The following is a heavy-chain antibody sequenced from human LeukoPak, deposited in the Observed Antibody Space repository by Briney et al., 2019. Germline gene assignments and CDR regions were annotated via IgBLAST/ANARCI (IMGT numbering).Heavy chain of an antibody. CDR2: IYTSGNT. Sequence: SETLSLTCTVSGGSISSYYWSWIRQPAGKGLEWIGRIYTSGNTNYNPSLKSRVTMSVDASKNQFFLKMRSVTAADTAVYYCARRAAAGNGGFDYWGQGTLVTVSS. J-gene: IGHJ4*02. D-gene: IGHD6-13*01. V-gene: IGHV4-4*07. CDR3: ARRAAAGNGGFDY. CDR1: GGSISSYY.